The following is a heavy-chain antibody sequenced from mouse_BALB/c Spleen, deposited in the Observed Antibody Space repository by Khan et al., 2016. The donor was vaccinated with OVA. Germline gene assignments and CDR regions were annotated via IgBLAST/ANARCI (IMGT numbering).Heavy chain of an antibody. CDR3: ARREKYGYYASWFAY. D-gene: IGHD2-10*02. CDR2: IDPSDSET. V-gene: IGHV1-61*01. Sequence: QVQLQQSGAELVRPGASVKLSCKASGYTFTNSWMNWVKQRPGQGLEWIGMIDPSDSETHYNQMFKDKATLTVDKSSSTAYMHLSSLTSEDSAVYYCARREKYGYYASWFAYWGQGTPVTVSA. CDR1: GYTFTNSW. J-gene: IGHJ3*01.